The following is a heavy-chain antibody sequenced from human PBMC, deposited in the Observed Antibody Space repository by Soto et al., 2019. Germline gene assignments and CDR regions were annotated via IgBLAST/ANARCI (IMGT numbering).Heavy chain of an antibody. CDR3: ERDWGITIFGVAARAFDI. CDR2: ISPIFGTA. Sequence: SXKVSYKASGGTXNSYAIGLVRQAPGQGLEWMGGISPIFGTANYAQKFQGRVTITADESTSTAYMELSSLRSADTAVYYCERDWGITIFGVAARAFDIWGQGTMVTVSS. CDR1: GGTXNSYA. V-gene: IGHV1-69*13. D-gene: IGHD3-3*01. J-gene: IGHJ3*02.